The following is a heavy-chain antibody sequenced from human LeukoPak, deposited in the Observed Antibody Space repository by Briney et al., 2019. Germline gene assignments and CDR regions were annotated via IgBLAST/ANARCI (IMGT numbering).Heavy chain of an antibody. D-gene: IGHD1-26*01. CDR1: GFAFRTYA. CDR2: ISTGGKT. CDR3: AKGKQWELPFDY. Sequence: GGSLRLSCAASGFAFRTYAMSWVRQAPGKGLDWVSAISTGGKTYYADSVKGRFTISRDNSKNTLSLQMNSPRAEDTAVYYCAKGKQWELPFDYWGQGTLVTVSS. V-gene: IGHV3-23*01. J-gene: IGHJ4*02.